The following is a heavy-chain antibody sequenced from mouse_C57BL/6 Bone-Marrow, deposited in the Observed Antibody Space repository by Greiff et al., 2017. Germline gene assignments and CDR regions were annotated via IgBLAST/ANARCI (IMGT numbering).Heavy chain of an antibody. J-gene: IGHJ2*01. CDR2: IDPETGGT. Sequence: VQLQQSGAALVRPGASVTLSCKASGYTFTDYEMHWVKQTPVHGLDWIGAIDPETGGTAYNQKFKGKAILTADISSSTAYLELRSLTSEDSAVYYCTRGHGYDGDDWGQGTTLTVSS. D-gene: IGHD2-14*01. CDR3: TRGHGYDGDD. CDR1: GYTFTDYE. V-gene: IGHV1-15*01.